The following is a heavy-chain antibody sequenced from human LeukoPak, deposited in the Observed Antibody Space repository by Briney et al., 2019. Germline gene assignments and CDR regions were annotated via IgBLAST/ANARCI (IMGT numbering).Heavy chain of an antibody. Sequence: ASVKVSCKASGYTFSNNDIKWVRQATGQGLEWMGWMNPNSGNTGFAQKFQRRVTITRITSISTAYMEMSSLRSYDTAVYYCVRGAKCSGADCDSTKEYVYYFDYWGQGTLVTVSS. D-gene: IGHD6-25*01. CDR1: GYTFSNND. V-gene: IGHV1-8*03. CDR2: MNPNSGNT. CDR3: VRGAKCSGADCDSTKEYVYYFDY. J-gene: IGHJ4*02.